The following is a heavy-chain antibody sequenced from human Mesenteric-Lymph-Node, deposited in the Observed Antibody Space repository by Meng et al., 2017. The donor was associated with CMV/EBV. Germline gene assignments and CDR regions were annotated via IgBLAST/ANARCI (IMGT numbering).Heavy chain of an antibody. CDR1: GYIFTNYG. CDR2: NSTDNDKK. J-gene: IGHJ3*02. CDR3: ARDKGEGDGFDI. D-gene: IGHD3-10*01. V-gene: IGHV1-18*01. Sequence: ASVKVSCKASGYIFTNYGISWVRQAPGQGLEWMGWNSTDNDKKNYAQKLQVRVTMTTDTSTRTAYLELRSLRSDDTAMYYCARDKGEGDGFDIWGQGTMVTVSS.